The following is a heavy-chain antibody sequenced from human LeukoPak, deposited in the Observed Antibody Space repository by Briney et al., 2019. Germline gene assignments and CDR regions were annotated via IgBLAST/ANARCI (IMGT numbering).Heavy chain of an antibody. D-gene: IGHD2-8*01. J-gene: IGHJ4*02. CDR3: AHRHSALIPGVFDY. Sequence: SGPTLVKPTQTLTLTCTFSGFSLSTSGVGVGWIRQPPGKALEWLALIYWNDDKRYSPSLKNRLTTTKDTSKNQVFLTMTNLDPVDTATYYCAHRHSALIPGVFDYWGQGTLVTVSS. CDR1: GFSLSTSGVG. V-gene: IGHV2-5*01. CDR2: IYWNDDK.